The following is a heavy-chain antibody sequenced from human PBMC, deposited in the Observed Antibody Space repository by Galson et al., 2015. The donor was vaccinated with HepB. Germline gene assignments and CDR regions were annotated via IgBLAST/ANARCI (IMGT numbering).Heavy chain of an antibody. CDR2: ISYDGSNK. CDR1: GFTFSSYA. Sequence: SLRLSCAASGFTFSSYAMHWVRQAPGKGLEWVAVISYDGSNKYYADSVKGRFTISRDNSKNTLYLQMNSLRAEDTAGYYCERDLYIRAGGGGGSFLGYWGQGTLVTVSS. V-gene: IGHV3-30*04. CDR3: ERDLYIRAGGGGGSFLGY. J-gene: IGHJ4*02. D-gene: IGHD1-26*01.